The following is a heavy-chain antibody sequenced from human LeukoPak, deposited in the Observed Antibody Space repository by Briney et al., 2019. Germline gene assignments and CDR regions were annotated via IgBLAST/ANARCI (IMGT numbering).Heavy chain of an antibody. CDR3: AKSDWFDP. J-gene: IGHJ5*02. CDR1: GFTFSNYW. Sequence: RGSLRLSCVASGFTFSNYWMHWVRQAPGKGLVWVSRIKNDGSITSYAESVKGRFTISRDNAKNTLYLQMNSLRAEDTAVYYCAKSDWFDPWGQGTLVTVSS. CDR2: IKNDGSIT. V-gene: IGHV3-74*01.